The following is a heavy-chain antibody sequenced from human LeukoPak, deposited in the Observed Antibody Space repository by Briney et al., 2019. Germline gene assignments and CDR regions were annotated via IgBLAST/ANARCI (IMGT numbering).Heavy chain of an antibody. CDR1: GGSIRSYY. D-gene: IGHD3-10*02. CDR3: ARGLFGEYFYFDF. V-gene: IGHV4-59*01. J-gene: IGHJ4*02. CDR2: IYYSGST. Sequence: SETLSLTCTVSGGSIRSYYWSWIRQPPGKGLEWIGYIYYSGSTNYNPSLKSRVTISVGTSKDHFSLKLNSVTAADTAVYYCARGLFGEYFYFDFWGQGTLVTVSS.